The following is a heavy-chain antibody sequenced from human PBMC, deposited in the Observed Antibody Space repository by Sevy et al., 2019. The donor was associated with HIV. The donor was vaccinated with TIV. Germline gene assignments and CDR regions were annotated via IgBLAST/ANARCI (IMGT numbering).Heavy chain of an antibody. D-gene: IGHD3-9*01. V-gene: IGHV3-30-3*01. Sequence: GGSLRLSCAASGFTFSSYAMHWVRQAPGKGLEWVAVISYDGSNKYYADSVKGRFTISRDNSKITLYLQMNSLRAEDTAVYYCARGAQNVLTGYLLFDYWGQGTLVTVSS. J-gene: IGHJ4*01. CDR3: ARGAQNVLTGYLLFDY. CDR1: GFTFSSYA. CDR2: ISYDGSNK.